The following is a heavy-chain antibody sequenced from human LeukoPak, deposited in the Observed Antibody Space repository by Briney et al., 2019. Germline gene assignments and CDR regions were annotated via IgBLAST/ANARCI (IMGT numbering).Heavy chain of an antibody. CDR1: GITLSNYG. J-gene: IGHJ4*02. Sequence: GGSLRLSCAVSGITLSNYGMSWVRQAPGKGLEWVAGISDSGGNTKYADSVKGRFTISRDNPKNTLYLQMNSLRAEDTAVYFCAKRGVVIRVILVGFHKEAYYFESWGQGALVTVTS. D-gene: IGHD3/OR15-3a*01. CDR2: ISDSGGNT. CDR3: AKRGVVIRVILVGFHKEAYYFES. V-gene: IGHV3-23*01.